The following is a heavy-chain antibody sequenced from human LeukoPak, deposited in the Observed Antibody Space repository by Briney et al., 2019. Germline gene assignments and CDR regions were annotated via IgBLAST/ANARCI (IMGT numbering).Heavy chain of an antibody. J-gene: IGHJ4*02. CDR1: GFTFSYYG. D-gene: IGHD2-15*01. V-gene: IGHV3-30*02. Sequence: GGSLRLSCAASGFTFSYYGMHWVRQAPGKGLEWVAFIRYDGNDKFYAESVKGRFTISRDTSRNTLYLQMNSLRAEDTAVYYCAKDGGIVVVVAATYYFDYWGQGTLVTVSS. CDR3: AKDGGIVVVVAATYYFDY. CDR2: IRYDGNDK.